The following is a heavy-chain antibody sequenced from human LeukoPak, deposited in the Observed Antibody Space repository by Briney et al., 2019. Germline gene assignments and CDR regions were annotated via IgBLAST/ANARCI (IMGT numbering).Heavy chain of an antibody. CDR2: ISGSGGST. Sequence: GGSLRLSCAASGFTLSSYAMSWVRQAPGKGLEWVSAISGSGGSTYYADSVKGRFTISRDNSKNTLYLQMNSLRAEDTAVYYCAKQEVVITDYFDYWGQGTLVTVSS. CDR3: AKQEVVITDYFDY. J-gene: IGHJ4*02. CDR1: GFTLSSYA. V-gene: IGHV3-23*01. D-gene: IGHD3-22*01.